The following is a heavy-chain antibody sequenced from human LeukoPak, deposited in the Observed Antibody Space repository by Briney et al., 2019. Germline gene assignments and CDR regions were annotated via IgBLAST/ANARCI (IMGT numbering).Heavy chain of an antibody. Sequence: SETLSLTCTVSGGSISSYYWSWIRQPAGKGLEWIGRIYTSGSTNYNPSLKSRVTMSVDTSKNQFSLKLSSVTAADTAVYYCARDGFYDSSGYYYEGLDYFDYWGQGTLVTVSS. CDR3: ARDGFYDSSGYYYEGLDYFDY. CDR1: GGSISSYY. CDR2: IYTSGST. J-gene: IGHJ4*02. V-gene: IGHV4-4*07. D-gene: IGHD3-22*01.